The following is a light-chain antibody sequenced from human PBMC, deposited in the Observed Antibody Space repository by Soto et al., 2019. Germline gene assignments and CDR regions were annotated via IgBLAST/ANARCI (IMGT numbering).Light chain of an antibody. Sequence: EIVLTQSPVTLSLSPGERATLSCRASQSVTTFLAWYQQKPGRAPRLLIYDASKRATGIPARFSGSGSGTDFTLTISSLEPEDFAVYYCQQRTNWPLTFGRGTKVEIK. V-gene: IGKV3-11*01. J-gene: IGKJ4*01. CDR3: QQRTNWPLT. CDR2: DAS. CDR1: QSVTTF.